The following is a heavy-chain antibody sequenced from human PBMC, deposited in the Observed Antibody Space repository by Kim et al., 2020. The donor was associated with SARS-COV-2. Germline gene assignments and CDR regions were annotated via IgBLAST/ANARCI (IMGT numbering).Heavy chain of an antibody. J-gene: IGHJ6*02. V-gene: IGHV3-23*01. CDR3: AKSPRTHPYYYGMDV. Sequence: DSWKVRFTISRDNPKNTLYRQRNSLRAEDTAVYYCAKSPRTHPYYYGMDVWGQGTTVTVSS.